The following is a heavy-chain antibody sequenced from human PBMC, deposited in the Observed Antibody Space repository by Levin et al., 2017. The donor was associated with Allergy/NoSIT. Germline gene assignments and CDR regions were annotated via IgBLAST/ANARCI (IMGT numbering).Heavy chain of an antibody. CDR2: ISESGGST. CDR1: GFMFSNYV. CDR3: AKDSSCTISCSQWGNWFDS. Sequence: GGSLRLSCAASGFMFSNYVMSWVRQAPGKGLEWVSGISESGGSTYYADSVRGRFTISRDNSKNTVYLQMNSLRADDTAVYYCAKDSSCTISCSQWGNWFDSWGQGTLVTVSS. J-gene: IGHJ5*01. D-gene: IGHD2-2*01. V-gene: IGHV3-23*01.